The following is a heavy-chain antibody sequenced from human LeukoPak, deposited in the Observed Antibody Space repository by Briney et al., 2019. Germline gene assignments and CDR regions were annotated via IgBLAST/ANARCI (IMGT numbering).Heavy chain of an antibody. CDR2: ISGSGGTT. CDR3: AKHPYGDYVNWFDP. Sequence: SGGSLRLSCAASGFTFSSYAMSWVRQAPGKGLKWVSAISGSGGTTYYADSVKGRFTISRDNSKTTLYLQMDSLRAEDTAVYYCAKHPYGDYVNWFDPWGQGTLVTVSS. J-gene: IGHJ5*02. V-gene: IGHV3-23*01. CDR1: GFTFSSYA. D-gene: IGHD4-17*01.